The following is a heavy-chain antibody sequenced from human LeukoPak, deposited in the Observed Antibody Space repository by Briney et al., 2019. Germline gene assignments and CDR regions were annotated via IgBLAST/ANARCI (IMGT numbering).Heavy chain of an antibody. Sequence: SETLSHTCAVYGGSFSGYYWSWIRQPPGKGLEWIGEINHSGSTNYNPSLKSRVTISVDTPRNQLSLNLSEVTPPDSAVYYCARLVLRYDSSGYYFRSYYFDYWGEGTLVTVSS. CDR2: INHSGST. J-gene: IGHJ4*02. V-gene: IGHV4-34*01. CDR1: GGSFSGYY. CDR3: ARLVLRYDSSGYYFRSYYFDY. D-gene: IGHD3-22*01.